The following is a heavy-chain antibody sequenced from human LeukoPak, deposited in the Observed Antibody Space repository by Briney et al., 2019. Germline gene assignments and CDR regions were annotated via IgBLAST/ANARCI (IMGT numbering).Heavy chain of an antibody. CDR1: GFTFSNYA. CDR3: AKIRGVGELLPFDY. D-gene: IGHD3-10*01. J-gene: IGHJ4*02. Sequence: LPGGSLRLSCAASGFTFSNYAMSWVRQAPGKGLERVSLISDSGSSTYYADSVKGRFTISRGNSKNTLYLQLNSLRAEDTAVYYCAKIRGVGELLPFDYWGQGTLVTVSS. V-gene: IGHV3-23*01. CDR2: ISDSGSST.